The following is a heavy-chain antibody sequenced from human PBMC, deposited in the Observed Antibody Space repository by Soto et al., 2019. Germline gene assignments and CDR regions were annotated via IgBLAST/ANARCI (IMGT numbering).Heavy chain of an antibody. Sequence: QVQLVESGGGVVQPGRSLRLSCAASGFTFSNYGMHWVRQAPGKGLEWVAVISYHGSDKYYADSVKGRFSISRDNSKNTLYLQMDSLRAEETAVYYCAKDHLTTTGTTVGYWGQGTLVTVSS. CDR3: AKDHLTTTGTTVGY. V-gene: IGHV3-30*18. CDR1: GFTFSNYG. D-gene: IGHD4-17*01. J-gene: IGHJ4*02. CDR2: ISYHGSDK.